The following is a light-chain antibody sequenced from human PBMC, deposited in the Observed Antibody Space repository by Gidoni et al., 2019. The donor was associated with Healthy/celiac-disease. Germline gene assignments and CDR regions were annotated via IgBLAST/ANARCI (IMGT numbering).Light chain of an antibody. Sequence: IVFTQSPATLSLSPGERATLSCRASQSVSSYLAWYQQKPGQAPRLLIYDASNRATGIPARFSGSGSGTDFTLTSSSLEPEDFAVYYCQQRSNWLPTFXGXTKVEIK. CDR3: QQRSNWLPT. CDR1: QSVSSY. CDR2: DAS. J-gene: IGKJ4*01. V-gene: IGKV3-11*01.